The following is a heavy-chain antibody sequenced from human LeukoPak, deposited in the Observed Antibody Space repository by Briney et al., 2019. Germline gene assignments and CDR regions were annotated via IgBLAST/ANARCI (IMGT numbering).Heavy chain of an antibody. CDR1: GFIFSNYW. CDR2: IKSDGSST. V-gene: IGHV3-74*01. J-gene: IGHJ6*03. Sequence: QAGGSLRLSCAASGFIFSNYWMHWVRQAPGKGPVWVSRIKSDGSSTDYADSVKGRFTISRDNAKNSLYLQMNSLRAEDTALYYCARDQRAAVAGNYYYYYMDVWGKGTTVTVSS. CDR3: ARDQRAAVAGNYYYYYMDV. D-gene: IGHD6-19*01.